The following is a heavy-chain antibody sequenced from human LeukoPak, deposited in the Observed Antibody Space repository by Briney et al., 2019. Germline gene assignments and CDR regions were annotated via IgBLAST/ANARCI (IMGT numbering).Heavy chain of an antibody. CDR1: GYTFTGYY. CDR2: INPNSGGT. D-gene: IGHD3-22*01. CDR3: ARSENYYDSSGYYHDAFDI. Sequence: ASVKVSCKASGYTFTGYYMHWVRQAPGQGLEWMGWINPNSGGTNYVQKFQGRVTMTRDTSISTAYMELSRLRSDDTAVYYCARSENYYDSSGYYHDAFDIWGQGTMVTVSS. J-gene: IGHJ3*02. V-gene: IGHV1-2*02.